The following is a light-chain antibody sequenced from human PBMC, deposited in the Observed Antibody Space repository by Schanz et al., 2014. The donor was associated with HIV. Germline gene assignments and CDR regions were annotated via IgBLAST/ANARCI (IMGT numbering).Light chain of an antibody. J-gene: IGKJ5*01. CDR2: DAS. CDR1: QSVSSD. Sequence: EIVLTQSPGTLSLSPGERATLSCRASQSVSSDLAWYQQKPGQAPRLLIVDASNRATGIPARFSGSGSGTDFTLTISSLEPEDFAVYYCQQRSNWPVTFGQGTRLEIK. V-gene: IGKV3-11*01. CDR3: QQRSNWPVT.